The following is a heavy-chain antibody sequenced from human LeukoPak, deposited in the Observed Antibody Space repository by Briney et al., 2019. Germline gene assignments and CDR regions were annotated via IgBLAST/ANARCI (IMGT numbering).Heavy chain of an antibody. CDR3: ARDPGTMARGSRRGYDDYYYYMDV. CDR2: IYTNGNT. J-gene: IGHJ6*03. D-gene: IGHD3-10*01. CDR1: GGSISSTGYC. Sequence: SETLSLTCTVSGGSISSTGYCWSWIRQPAGKGLEGIGHIYTNGNTNYNPSLKSRVTISVDTSKNQFSLKLSSVTAADTAVYYCARDPGTMARGSRRGYDDYYYYMDVWGKGTTVTISS. V-gene: IGHV4-61*09.